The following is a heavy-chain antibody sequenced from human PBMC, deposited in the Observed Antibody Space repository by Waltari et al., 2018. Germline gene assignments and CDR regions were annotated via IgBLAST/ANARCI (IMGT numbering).Heavy chain of an antibody. CDR2: IYTSGST. Sequence: QVQLQESGPGLVKPSQTLSLTCTVSGGSISSGSYYWIWIRQPAGKGLEWIGRIYTSGSTNYNPSLKSRVTISVDTSKNQFSLKLSSVTAADTAVYYCARDRGYSYGFYYYYYGMDVWGQGTTVTVSS. V-gene: IGHV4-61*02. CDR3: ARDRGYSYGFYYYYYGMDV. J-gene: IGHJ6*02. D-gene: IGHD5-18*01. CDR1: GGSISSGSYY.